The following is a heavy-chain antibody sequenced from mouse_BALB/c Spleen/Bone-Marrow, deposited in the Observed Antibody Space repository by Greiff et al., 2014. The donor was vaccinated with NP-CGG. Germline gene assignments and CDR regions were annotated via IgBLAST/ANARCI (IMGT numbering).Heavy chain of an antibody. Sequence: VQLQESGPELVKPGASVKMSCKASGYTFTSYYIHWVKQRPGQGLEWIGWIYPGDGSTKYNEKFKGKTTLNADKSSSTAYMLLSSLTSEDSAIYFCARKENWAYAMDYWGQGTSVTVSS. V-gene: IGHV1S56*01. CDR2: IYPGDGST. J-gene: IGHJ4*01. D-gene: IGHD4-1*01. CDR3: ARKENWAYAMDY. CDR1: GYTFTSYY.